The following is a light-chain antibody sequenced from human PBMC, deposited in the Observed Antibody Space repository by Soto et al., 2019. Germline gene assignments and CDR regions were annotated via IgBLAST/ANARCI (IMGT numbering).Light chain of an antibody. Sequence: DIQITQSPSALSASVGDRVTIACRASQTISSWLAWYQQKPGEAPRLLIYQASSLEAEVPSRFSGSGSGTEFTLTISSLQPGDFATYYCQQYSSYSLTFGQGTKVDIK. CDR3: QQYSSYSLT. CDR2: QAS. V-gene: IGKV1-5*03. J-gene: IGKJ1*01. CDR1: QTISSW.